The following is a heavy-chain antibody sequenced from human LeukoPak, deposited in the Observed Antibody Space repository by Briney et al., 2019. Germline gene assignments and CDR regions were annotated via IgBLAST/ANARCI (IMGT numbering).Heavy chain of an antibody. CDR2: IYYGGSH. CDR1: GASICGGGYY. D-gene: IGHD2-8*01. Sequence: SRTLSLTCTVSGASICGGGYYCSWVRQYAGEGLGWVGYIYYGGSHYSHPSLKSRNTISVITSKNQSSLELSSVTAAGTAVYYGAQADGVVRGYYFDYWGQGIMVTVSS. CDR3: AQADGVVRGYYFDY. J-gene: IGHJ4*02. V-gene: IGHV4-31*03.